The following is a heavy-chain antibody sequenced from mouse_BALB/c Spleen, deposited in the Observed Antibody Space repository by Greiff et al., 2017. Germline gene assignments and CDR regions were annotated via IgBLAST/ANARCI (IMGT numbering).Heavy chain of an antibody. D-gene: IGHD1-2*01. CDR3: ARGGLLRPHWYFDV. CDR1: GYAFSSYW. CDR2: IYPGDGDT. J-gene: IGHJ1*01. V-gene: IGHV1-80*01. Sequence: QVQLQQSGAELVRPGSSVKISCKASGYAFSSYWMNWVKQRPGQGLEWIGQIYPGDGDTNYNGKFKGKATLTADKSSSTAYMQLSSLTSEDSAVYFCARGGLLRPHWYFDVWGAGTTVTVSS.